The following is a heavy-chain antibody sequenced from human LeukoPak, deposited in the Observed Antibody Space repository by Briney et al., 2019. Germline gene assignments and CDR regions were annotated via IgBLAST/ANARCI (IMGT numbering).Heavy chain of an antibody. CDR3: ARDLGPFDP. Sequence: TLSLTCTVSGGSISRYYWSWIRQPPGKALEWLARIDWDDDKYYSTSLKTRLTISKDTSKNQVVLTMTNMDPVDTATYYCARDLGPFDPWGQGTLVTVSS. V-gene: IGHV2-70*11. CDR2: IDWDDDK. J-gene: IGHJ5*02. CDR1: GGSISRYYW.